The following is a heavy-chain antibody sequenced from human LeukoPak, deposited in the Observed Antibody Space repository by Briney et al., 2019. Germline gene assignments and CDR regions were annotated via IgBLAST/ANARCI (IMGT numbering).Heavy chain of an antibody. Sequence: GRSLRLSCAASGFTFSSYCMNWVRQAPGKGLEWVAVISYDGSNKYYADSVKGRFTISRDNSKNTLYLQMNSLRAEDTAVYYCAKWGISYYGSGSYYGFDYWGQGTLVTVSS. CDR3: AKWGISYYGSGSYYGFDY. J-gene: IGHJ4*02. CDR2: ISYDGSNK. D-gene: IGHD3-10*01. V-gene: IGHV3-30*18. CDR1: GFTFSSYC.